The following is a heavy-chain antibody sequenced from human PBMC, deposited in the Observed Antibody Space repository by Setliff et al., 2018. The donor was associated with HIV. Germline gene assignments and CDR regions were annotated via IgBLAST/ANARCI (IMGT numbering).Heavy chain of an antibody. CDR2: ISTYNGNT. Sequence: ASAKVSCKASGYTFSSNGIGWVRLAPGQGLEWMGWISTYNGNTGYAQKFQGRVTITRNTFISTAYMELSSLRSEDTAVYYCAGGLGSGSYYNYYYYYMDVWGKGTAVTVS. CDR1: GYTFSSNG. D-gene: IGHD3-10*01. J-gene: IGHJ6*03. CDR3: AGGLGSGSYYNYYYYYMDV. V-gene: IGHV1-8*01.